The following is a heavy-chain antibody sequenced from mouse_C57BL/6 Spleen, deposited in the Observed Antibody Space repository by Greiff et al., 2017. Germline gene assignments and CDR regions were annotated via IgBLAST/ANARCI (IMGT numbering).Heavy chain of an antibody. Sequence: QVQLKQPGAELVRPGSSVKLSCKASGYTFTSYWMDWVKQRPGQGLEWIGNIYPSDSETHYNQKFKDKATLTVDKSSSTAYMQLSSLTSEDSAVYCCAKRKSSYTFDYWGQGTTLTVSS. J-gene: IGHJ2*01. D-gene: IGHD1-1*01. V-gene: IGHV1-61*01. CDR3: AKRKSSYTFDY. CDR2: IYPSDSET. CDR1: GYTFTSYW.